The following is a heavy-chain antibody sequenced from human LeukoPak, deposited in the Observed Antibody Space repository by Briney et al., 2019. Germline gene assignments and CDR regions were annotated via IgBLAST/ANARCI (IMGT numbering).Heavy chain of an antibody. CDR2: IYYSGST. V-gene: IGHV4-59*08. CDR3: ARGRLGGITAYSNYLFDY. J-gene: IGHJ4*02. D-gene: IGHD4-11*01. CDR1: GGSISSYY. Sequence: PSETLSLTCTVSGGSISSYYWSWIRQPPGKGLEWIGYIYYSGSTYYNPSLKSRVTISIDTSKNQFSLNLTSVTAADTAVYYCARGRLGGITAYSNYLFDYWGQGTLVTVSS.